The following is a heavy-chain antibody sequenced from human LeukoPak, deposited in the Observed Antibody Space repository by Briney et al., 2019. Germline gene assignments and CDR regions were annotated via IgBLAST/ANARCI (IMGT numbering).Heavy chain of an antibody. Sequence: SETLSLTCAVSGGSISSGGYSWNWIRQPPGKALEWIGYIYHSGSTYYNPSLKSRVTIAVDRSKNQFSLRLSSVTAADTAVYYRARAHGDYVYYDYRGQGTLVSASS. CDR2: IYHSGST. J-gene: IGHJ4*02. CDR3: ARAHGDYVYYDY. D-gene: IGHD4-17*01. V-gene: IGHV4-30-2*01. CDR1: GGSISSGGYS.